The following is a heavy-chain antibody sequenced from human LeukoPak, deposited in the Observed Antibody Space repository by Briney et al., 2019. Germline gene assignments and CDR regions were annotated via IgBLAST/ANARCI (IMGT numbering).Heavy chain of an antibody. CDR2: INPSGGST. D-gene: IGHD3-3*01. CDR1: GYTFTNYY. Sequence: ASVKVSCKASGYTFTNYYIHWVRQAPGQGLEWMGIINPSGGSTSYAQKFQGRVTMTRDTSTSTVYMELSSLRSEDTAVYYCAGDLAGLVTWYYFDYWGQGTLVTVSS. CDR3: AGDLAGLVTWYYFDY. J-gene: IGHJ4*02. V-gene: IGHV1-46*01.